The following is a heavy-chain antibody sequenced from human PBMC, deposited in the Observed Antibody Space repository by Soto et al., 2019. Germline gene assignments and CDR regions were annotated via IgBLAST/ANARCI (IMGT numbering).Heavy chain of an antibody. CDR3: AAWVYDILTGYYPYYYSGMDV. J-gene: IGHJ6*02. CDR1: GFTFTSSA. D-gene: IGHD3-9*01. Sequence: SVKVSCKASGFTFTSSAVQWVRQARGQRLEWIGWIVVGSGNTNYAQKFQERVTITRDMSTSTAYRELSSLRSEDTAVYYCAAWVYDILTGYYPYYYSGMDVWGQGTTVTVSS. V-gene: IGHV1-58*01. CDR2: IVVGSGNT.